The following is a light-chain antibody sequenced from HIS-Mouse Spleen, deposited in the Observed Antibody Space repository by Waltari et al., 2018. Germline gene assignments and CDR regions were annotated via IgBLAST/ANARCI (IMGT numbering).Light chain of an antibody. CDR2: EDS. Sequence: SYELTQPPSVSVSPGQTARITCSGDALPKKYASWYPQKSGQAPVLVIYEDSKRPSGIPERFSGSSSGTMATLTISGARVEDEADYYCYSTDSSGNHRVFGGGTKLTVL. V-gene: IGLV3-10*01. J-gene: IGLJ2*01. CDR1: ALPKKY. CDR3: YSTDSSGNHRV.